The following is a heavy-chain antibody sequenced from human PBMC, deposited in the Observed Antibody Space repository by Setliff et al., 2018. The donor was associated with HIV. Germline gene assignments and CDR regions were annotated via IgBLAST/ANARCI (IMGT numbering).Heavy chain of an antibody. CDR3: ASPLGASDSGGYEYEAFAI. V-gene: IGHV1-2*06. CDR2: IDPNSGGT. Sequence: ASVKVSCKASGYSFTGHYIHWVRQAPGQGLEWLGRIDPNSGGTKYAQKFQGRVTMTRDTSITTAYMELSRLRSDDTAVYYCASPLGASDSGGYEYEAFAIWGQGTMVTVSS. D-gene: IGHD3-22*01. CDR1: GYSFTGHY. J-gene: IGHJ3*02.